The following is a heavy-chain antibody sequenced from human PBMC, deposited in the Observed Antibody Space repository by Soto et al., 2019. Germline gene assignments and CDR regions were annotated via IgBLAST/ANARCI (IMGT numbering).Heavy chain of an antibody. V-gene: IGHV3-11*01. CDR1: GFTFSDYY. CDR2: ISSSGSTI. CDR3: AKVLIVGGFLTGPDY. J-gene: IGHJ4*02. D-gene: IGHD1-26*01. Sequence: LRLSCAASGFTFSDYYMSWIRQAPGKGLEWVSYISSSGSTIYYADSVKGRFTISRDNSQNTVSLQMNSLRTQDTAVYYCAKVLIVGGFLTGPDYWGQGTLVTVSS.